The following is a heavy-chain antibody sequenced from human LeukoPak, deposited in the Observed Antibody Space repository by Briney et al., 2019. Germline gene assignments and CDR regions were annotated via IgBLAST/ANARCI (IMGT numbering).Heavy chain of an antibody. V-gene: IGHV4-38-2*01. Sequence: SGTLSLTCAVSGYSISSGYYWGWIRQPPGKGLEWIGNIYHGGNTYYNPSLKSRVTISIDTSKNQFSLRLNSVTATDTAVYYCARLNKPGWFDPWGQGTLVTVSS. CDR3: ARLNKPGWFDP. CDR2: IYHGGNT. CDR1: GYSISSGYY. D-gene: IGHD1-14*01. J-gene: IGHJ5*02.